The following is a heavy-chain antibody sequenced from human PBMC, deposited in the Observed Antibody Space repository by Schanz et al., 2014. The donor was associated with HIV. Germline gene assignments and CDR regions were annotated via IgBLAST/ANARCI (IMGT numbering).Heavy chain of an antibody. J-gene: IGHJ6*02. CDR2: ISASSGTK. CDR3: AKGIMGATEYYYGMDV. Sequence: EVQLVESGGDLIQPGKSLRLSCAASGFMFSSYAFHWVRQAPGKGLEWVSYISASSGTKNYADSVRGRFTVSRDNANNFVYLEMNGLRVEDTALYYCAKGIMGATEYYYGMDVWGQGTMVTVSS. V-gene: IGHV3-48*04. CDR1: GFMFSSYA. D-gene: IGHD1-26*01.